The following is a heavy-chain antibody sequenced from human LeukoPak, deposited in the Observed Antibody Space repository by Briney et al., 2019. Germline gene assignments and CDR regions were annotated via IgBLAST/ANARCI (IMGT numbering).Heavy chain of an antibody. CDR3: ARLPDDYGDYYFDY. CDR2: IYHSGST. V-gene: IGHV4-4*02. D-gene: IGHD4-17*01. CDR1: GGSISSSNW. Sequence: PSETLSLTCAVSGGSISSSNWWSWVRQPPGKGLEWIGEIYHSGSTNYNPSLKSRVTISVDKSKNQFSLKLSSVTAADTAVYYCARLPDDYGDYYFDYWGQGTLVTVSS. J-gene: IGHJ4*02.